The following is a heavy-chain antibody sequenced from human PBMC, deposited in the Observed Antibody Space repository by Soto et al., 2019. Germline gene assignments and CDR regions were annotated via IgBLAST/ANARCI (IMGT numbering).Heavy chain of an antibody. Sequence: SVKVSCKASGGTLSSYAISWVRQAPGQGLEWMGGIIPIFGTANYAQKFQGRVTITADESTSTAYMELSSLRSEDTAVYYCASRLDTAMAQGDYWGQGILVTVSS. V-gene: IGHV1-69*13. CDR3: ASRLDTAMAQGDY. D-gene: IGHD5-18*01. CDR1: GGTLSSYA. CDR2: IIPIFGTA. J-gene: IGHJ4*02.